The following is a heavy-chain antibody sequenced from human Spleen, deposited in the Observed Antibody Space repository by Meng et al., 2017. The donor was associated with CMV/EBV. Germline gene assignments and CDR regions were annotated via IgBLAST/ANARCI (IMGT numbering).Heavy chain of an antibody. Sequence: QVQLVQSGAEAKKPGSSVKVSCKASGGTFSTYAINWVRQAPGQGLEWMGWISAYNGNTNYAQKLQGRVTMTTDTSTSTAYMELRSLRSDDTAVYYCARLRYFDWLLIDYWGQGTLVTVS. D-gene: IGHD3-9*01. J-gene: IGHJ4*02. CDR2: ISAYNGNT. CDR3: ARLRYFDWLLIDY. CDR1: GGTFSTYA. V-gene: IGHV1-18*01.